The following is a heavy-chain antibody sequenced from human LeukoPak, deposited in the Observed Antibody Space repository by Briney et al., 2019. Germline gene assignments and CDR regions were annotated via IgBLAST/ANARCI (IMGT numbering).Heavy chain of an antibody. D-gene: IGHD3-22*01. J-gene: IGHJ4*02. CDR3: ATGWAYYYDSSGYFGDY. Sequence: ASVKVSCKVSGYTLTELSMHWVRQAPGKGLEWMGGCDPEDGETIYAQKFQGRVTMTEDTSTDTAYMELSSLRSEDTAVYYCATGWAYYYDSSGYFGDYWGQGTLVTVSS. CDR1: GYTLTELS. V-gene: IGHV1-24*01. CDR2: CDPEDGET.